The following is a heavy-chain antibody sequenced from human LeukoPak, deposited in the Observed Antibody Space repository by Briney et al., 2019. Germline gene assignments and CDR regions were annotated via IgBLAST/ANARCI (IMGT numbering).Heavy chain of an antibody. CDR2: ISSSGSTI. CDR1: GFTFSDYY. D-gene: IGHD3-10*01. J-gene: IGHJ4*02. V-gene: IGHV3-11*04. CDR3: ARDRYSGSSSLTISKDDY. Sequence: GGSLRLSCAASGFTFSDYYMSWIRQAPGKGLEWVSYISSSGSTIYYADSVKGRFTISRDNAKNSLYLQMNSLRAEDTAVYYCARDRYSGSSSLTISKDDYWGQGTLVTVSS.